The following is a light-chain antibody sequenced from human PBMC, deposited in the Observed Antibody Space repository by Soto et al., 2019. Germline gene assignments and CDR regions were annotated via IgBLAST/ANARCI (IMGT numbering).Light chain of an antibody. Sequence: ESVLTQSPVTLSSSPGERATLSCRASQSVSNYLAWYQQKPGQAPRLLIYGASNRATGIPARFSGSGSGTDFTLTISSLEPEDFAVYYCQQRSNWPITFGQGTRLEIK. CDR3: QQRSNWPIT. CDR1: QSVSNY. V-gene: IGKV3-11*01. J-gene: IGKJ5*01. CDR2: GAS.